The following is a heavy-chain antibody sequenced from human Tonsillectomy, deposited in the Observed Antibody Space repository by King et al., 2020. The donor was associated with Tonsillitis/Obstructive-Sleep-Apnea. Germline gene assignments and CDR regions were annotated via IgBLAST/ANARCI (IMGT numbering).Heavy chain of an antibody. V-gene: IGHV1-2*02. J-gene: IGHJ6*02. CDR1: GDTLTGYY. CDR3: AIHSYCSASSGQEGASYSSSGMGV. Sequence: QLVQSGAEVKKPGASVKVSCMASGDTLTGYYMHWVRQAPGQGLEWMGWINPNSGGTNYVQKFQGRVTMTRDTSISTAYVVLGRLRSDDSAVYYCAIHSYCSASSGQEGASYSSSGMGVWGQGTTVTVS. CDR2: INPNSGGT. D-gene: IGHD2-15*01.